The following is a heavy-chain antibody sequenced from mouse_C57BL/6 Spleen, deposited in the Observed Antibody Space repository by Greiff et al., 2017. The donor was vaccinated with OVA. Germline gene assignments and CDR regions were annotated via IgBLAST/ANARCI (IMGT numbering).Heavy chain of an antibody. CDR2: IDPSDSYT. V-gene: IGHV1-69*01. J-gene: IGHJ1*03. CDR1: GYTFTSYW. D-gene: IGHD1-1*01. Sequence: QVQLQQPGAELVMPGASVKLSCKASGYTFTSYWMHWVKQRPGQGLEWIGEIDPSDSYTNYNQKFKGKSTLTVDKSSSTAYMQLSSLTSEDSAVYYCARGDTTVVEHWYFDVWGTGTTVTVSS. CDR3: ARGDTTVVEHWYFDV.